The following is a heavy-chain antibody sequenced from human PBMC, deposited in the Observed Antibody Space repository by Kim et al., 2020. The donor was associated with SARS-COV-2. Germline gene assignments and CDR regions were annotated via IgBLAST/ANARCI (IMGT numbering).Heavy chain of an antibody. V-gene: IGHV3-11*01. CDR1: GFTFSDYY. Sequence: GGSLRLSCAASGFTFSDYYMSWIRQAPGKGLEWVSYISSSGSTIYYADSVKGRFTISRDNAKNSLYLQMNSLRAEDTAVYYCARDGYDFWSGYYDPVLYYGMDVWGQGTTVTVSS. CDR3: ARDGYDFWSGYYDPVLYYGMDV. J-gene: IGHJ6*02. CDR2: ISSSGSTI. D-gene: IGHD3-3*01.